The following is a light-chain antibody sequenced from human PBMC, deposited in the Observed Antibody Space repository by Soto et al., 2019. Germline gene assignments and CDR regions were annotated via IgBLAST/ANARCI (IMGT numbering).Light chain of an antibody. J-gene: IGKJ3*01. Sequence: IQMTQSPSSLSASVGDRVTITCRASQSISSYLNWYQQKPGKAPKLLIYAASSLQSGVPSRFSGSGSGTDFTLTISSLQPEDFATYYCQQSYSTLTFGPGTTVDIK. V-gene: IGKV1-39*01. CDR2: AAS. CDR3: QQSYSTLT. CDR1: QSISSY.